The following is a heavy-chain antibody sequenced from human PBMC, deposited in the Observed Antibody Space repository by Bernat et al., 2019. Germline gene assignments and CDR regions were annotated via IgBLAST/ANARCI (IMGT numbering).Heavy chain of an antibody. V-gene: IGHV3-23*01. CDR2: LSHGDGST. CDR1: GFSFSSSA. Sequence: EVQLLESGGAVVQPGGSLRLSCTSSGFSFSSSAMSWVRQAPGKGLEWVSTLSHGDGSTYYADSVKGRFIISRDNSRTTLYLQMNSLRAEDTAVYYCSKGGAVRGWGAFDIWGQGTMVSVSS. D-gene: IGHD3-16*01. J-gene: IGHJ3*02. CDR3: SKGGAVRGWGAFDI.